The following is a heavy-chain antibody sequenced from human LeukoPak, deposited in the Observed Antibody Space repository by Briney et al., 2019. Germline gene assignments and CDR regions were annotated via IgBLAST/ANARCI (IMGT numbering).Heavy chain of an antibody. CDR3: ARHLQGGQQLAPWGT. V-gene: IGHV4-39*01. CDR2: IYYSGST. D-gene: IGHD6-13*01. Sequence: SETLSLTCTVSGGSISSTSYYRGWIRQPPGKGLEWIGSIYYSGSTYYNPSLKSRVTISVDTSKNQFSLKLSSVTAADTAVYYCARHLQGGQQLAPWGTWGQGTLVTVSS. J-gene: IGHJ5*02. CDR1: GGSISSTSYY.